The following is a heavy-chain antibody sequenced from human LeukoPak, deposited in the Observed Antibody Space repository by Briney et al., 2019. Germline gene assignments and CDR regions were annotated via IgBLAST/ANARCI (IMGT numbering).Heavy chain of an antibody. CDR3: ARDFWFGNSPGGMDV. J-gene: IGHJ6*04. CDR1: GGSISSYY. Sequence: PSETLSLTCTVSGGSISSYYWSWIRQPPGKELEGIGYIYYTGSTNYNHSLNSRVTISVDTSKNQSSLKLSSVTAADTAVYYCARDFWFGNSPGGMDVWGKGTTVSVFS. V-gene: IGHV4-59*01. D-gene: IGHD3-10*01. CDR2: IYYTGST.